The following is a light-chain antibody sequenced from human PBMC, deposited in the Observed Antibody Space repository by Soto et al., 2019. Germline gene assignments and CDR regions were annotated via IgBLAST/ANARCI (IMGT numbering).Light chain of an antibody. Sequence: EIVLTQSPGTLSLSPGERATLSCRASQSVSSSYLAWYQQKPGQAPRLLIYDASNRATGIPARFSGSGSGTDFTLTISSLEPEDFAVYYCQQHSNSLSFGQGTRLEIK. CDR2: DAS. CDR3: QQHSNSLS. J-gene: IGKJ5*01. CDR1: QSVSSSY. V-gene: IGKV3-20*01.